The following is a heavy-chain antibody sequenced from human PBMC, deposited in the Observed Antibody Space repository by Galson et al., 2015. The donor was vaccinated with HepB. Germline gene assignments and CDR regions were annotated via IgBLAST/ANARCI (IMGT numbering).Heavy chain of an antibody. CDR1: GFTFSNYA. J-gene: IGHJ4*02. CDR3: AKSRGGIAAAGDY. Sequence: SLRLSCAASGFTFSNYAMSWVRQAPGKGLEWVSSISGSGGSTYYADSVKGRFTISRDNSENTLYLQMNSLRAEDTAVYYCAKSRGGIAAAGDYWGQGTLVAVSS. CDR2: ISGSGGST. V-gene: IGHV3-23*01. D-gene: IGHD6-13*01.